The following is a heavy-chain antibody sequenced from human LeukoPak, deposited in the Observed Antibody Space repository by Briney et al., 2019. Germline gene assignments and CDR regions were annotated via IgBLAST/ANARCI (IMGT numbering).Heavy chain of an antibody. J-gene: IGHJ6*03. Sequence: SETLSLTCTVSGGSISSGDYYWSWIRQPPGKGLEWIGYTYYSGSTNYNPSLKSRVTISVDTSKNQFSLKLSSVTAADTAVYYCARAVGYYYYMDVWGKGTTVTVSS. D-gene: IGHD1-26*01. CDR3: ARAVGYYYYMDV. V-gene: IGHV4-61*08. CDR2: TYYSGST. CDR1: GGSISSGDYY.